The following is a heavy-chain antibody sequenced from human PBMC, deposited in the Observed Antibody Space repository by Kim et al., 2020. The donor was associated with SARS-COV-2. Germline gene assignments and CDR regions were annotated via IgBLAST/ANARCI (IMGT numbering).Heavy chain of an antibody. CDR3: ASLYGMDV. J-gene: IGHJ6*02. CDR2: SSSTI. V-gene: IGHV3-48*01. Sequence: SSSTIYNPESVKGRFTISRDNAKNSLYLQMHSLRAEDTAVYYCASLYGMDVWGQGTTVTVSS.